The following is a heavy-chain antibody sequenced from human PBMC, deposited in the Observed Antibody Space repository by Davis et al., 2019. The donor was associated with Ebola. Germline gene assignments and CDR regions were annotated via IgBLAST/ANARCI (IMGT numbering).Heavy chain of an antibody. D-gene: IGHD4-11*01. CDR1: GFTFSSYG. Sequence: PGGSLRLSCAASGFTFSSYGMHWVRQAPGKGLEWVAVISYDGSNKYYADSVKGRFTISRDNSKNTLYLQMNSLRAEDTAVYYCAKGTTGNYYYYGMDVWGQGTTVTVSS. CDR3: AKGTTGNYYYYGMDV. J-gene: IGHJ6*02. V-gene: IGHV3-30*18. CDR2: ISYDGSNK.